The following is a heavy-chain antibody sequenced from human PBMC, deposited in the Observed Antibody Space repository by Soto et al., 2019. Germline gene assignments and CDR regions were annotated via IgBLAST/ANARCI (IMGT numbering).Heavy chain of an antibody. CDR3: ARVYGADSSSWYVAFDI. Sequence: SPTLSLTCAISGDSVSSNSAAWNWIRQSPSRGLEWLGRTYYRSKWYNDYAVSVKSRITINPDTSKNQFSLQLNSVTPEDTAVYYCARVYGADSSSWYVAFDIWGQGTMVTVSS. V-gene: IGHV6-1*01. CDR1: GDSVSSNSAA. CDR2: TYYRSKWYN. J-gene: IGHJ3*02. D-gene: IGHD6-13*01.